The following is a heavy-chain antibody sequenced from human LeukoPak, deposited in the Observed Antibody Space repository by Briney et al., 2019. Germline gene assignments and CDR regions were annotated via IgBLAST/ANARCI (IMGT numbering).Heavy chain of an antibody. CDR3: ARVRYYDSSGYVDY. CDR2: IIPIFGTA. V-gene: IGHV1-69*05. D-gene: IGHD3-22*01. J-gene: IGHJ4*02. CDR1: GGTFSSYA. Sequence: SVKVSCKASGGTFSSYAISWVRQAPGQGLEWMGRIIPIFGTANFAQKFQGRVTITTDESTSTAYMELSSLRSEDTAVYYCARVRYYDSSGYVDYWGQGTLVTVSS.